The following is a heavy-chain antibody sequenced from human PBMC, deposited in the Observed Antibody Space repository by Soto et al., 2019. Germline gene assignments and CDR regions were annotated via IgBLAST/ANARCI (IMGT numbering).Heavy chain of an antibody. CDR1: GFTFSSHS. V-gene: IGHV3-21*01. Sequence: PGGSLRLSCAASGFTFSSHSMNWVRQAPGKGLEWVSSISSSSSYIYYADSVKGRFTISRDNAKNSLYLQMNSLRAEDTAVYYCARDGVYCSGGSCYGYYGTDVWGQGTTVTVSS. CDR3: ARDGVYCSGGSCYGYYGTDV. J-gene: IGHJ6*02. CDR2: ISSSSSYI. D-gene: IGHD2-15*01.